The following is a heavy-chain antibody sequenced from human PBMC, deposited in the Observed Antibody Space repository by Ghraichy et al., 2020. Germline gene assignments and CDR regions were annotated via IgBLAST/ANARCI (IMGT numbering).Heavy chain of an antibody. J-gene: IGHJ6*02. D-gene: IGHD6-19*01. CDR1: GASIRSPAFF. V-gene: IGHV4-39*01. Sequence: SETLSLTCTVSGASIRSPAFFWGRLRPPAGQGLDWVGSAFYSGTYYYNPSLKSRVAVSVDTSKNQFSLKLTSVTAADSGLYFCTRHSSGTPQWYYRGVYVLGQGTTVIVSS. CDR3: TRHSSGTPQWYYRGVYV. CDR2: AFYSGTY.